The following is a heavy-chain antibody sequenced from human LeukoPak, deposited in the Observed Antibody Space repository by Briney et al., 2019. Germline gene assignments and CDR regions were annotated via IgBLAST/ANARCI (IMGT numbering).Heavy chain of an antibody. Sequence: SETLSLTCTVSGGSISSYYWSWIRQPAGKGLEWLGRIYTSGSTNYNPSLKSRVTMSVDTSKNQFSLKLSSVTAADTAVYYCVRAPSHYDFWSGYYSRGEYFDYWGQGTLVTVSS. CDR1: GGSISSYY. V-gene: IGHV4-4*07. CDR3: VRAPSHYDFWSGYYSRGEYFDY. D-gene: IGHD3-3*01. CDR2: IYTSGST. J-gene: IGHJ4*02.